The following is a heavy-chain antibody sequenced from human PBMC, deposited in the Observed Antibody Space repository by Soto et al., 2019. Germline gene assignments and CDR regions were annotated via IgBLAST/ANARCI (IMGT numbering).Heavy chain of an antibody. CDR3: ATSGGGWYLY. J-gene: IGHJ4*02. D-gene: IGHD6-19*01. V-gene: IGHV1-8*01. Sequence: QVQLVQSGAEVKKPGASVKVSCKASGYTFSSYDINWVRQATGQGLEWMGWLNPNSGDTGYAQKFQGRVTLTRNTSINTAYLELSSLTSDDTAVYYCATSGGGWYLYWGQGTMFTVSS. CDR1: GYTFSSYD. CDR2: LNPNSGDT.